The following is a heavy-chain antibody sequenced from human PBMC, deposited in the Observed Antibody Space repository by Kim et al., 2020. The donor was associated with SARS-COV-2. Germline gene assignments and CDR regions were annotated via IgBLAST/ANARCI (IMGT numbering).Heavy chain of an antibody. CDR1: GFTFSSYA. J-gene: IGHJ4*02. Sequence: GGSLRLSCAASGFTFSSYAMHWVRQAPGKGLEWVAVISYDGSNKYYADSVKGRFTISRDNSKNTLYLQMNSLRAEDTAVYYCARDRDEEILDYWGQGTLVTVSS. V-gene: IGHV3-30-3*01. CDR2: ISYDGSNK. CDR3: ARDRDEEILDY. D-gene: IGHD3-10*01.